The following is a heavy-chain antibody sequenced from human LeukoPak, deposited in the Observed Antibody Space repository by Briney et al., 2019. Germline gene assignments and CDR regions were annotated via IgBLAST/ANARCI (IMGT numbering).Heavy chain of an antibody. D-gene: IGHD4-17*01. Sequence: ASVKVSCKASGYTFTSSGICWVRQAPGQGLEWMGWISTYNGNTNYAQKLQGRVTMTTDTSTSTAYMELRGLRSDDTAIYYCARGGVTTGLEYWGQGTLVTVSS. CDR3: ARGGVTTGLEY. CDR1: GYTFTSSG. V-gene: IGHV1-18*04. J-gene: IGHJ4*02. CDR2: ISTYNGNT.